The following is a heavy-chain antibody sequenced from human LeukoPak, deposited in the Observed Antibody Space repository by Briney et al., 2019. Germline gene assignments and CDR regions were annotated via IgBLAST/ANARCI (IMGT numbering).Heavy chain of an antibody. CDR1: GFSVSSSY. CDR3: DRGYSIDY. V-gene: IGHV3-23*01. J-gene: IGHJ4*02. D-gene: IGHD6-13*01. Sequence: GGSLRLSCAASGFSVSSSYMYWVRQAPGKGLEWVSAISGSGGSTYYADSVKGRFTISRDNSKNTLYLQMNSLRAEDTAVYYCDRGYSIDYWDQGTLVTVSS. CDR2: ISGSGGST.